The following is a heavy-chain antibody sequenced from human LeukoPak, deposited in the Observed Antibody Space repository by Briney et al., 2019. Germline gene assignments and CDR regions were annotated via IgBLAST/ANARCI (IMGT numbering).Heavy chain of an antibody. J-gene: IGHJ4*02. D-gene: IGHD3-22*01. CDR3: ATHDPGPYDSSGNLYE. CDR1: GYSFTSYW. Sequence: GESLKISCTGSGYSFTSYWISWVRQMPGKGLEWMGRIDPSDSYTNYSPSFDGHVIISSDKSISTAYLQWSSLMASDTAMYYCATHDPGPYDSSGNLYEWGQGTLVTVSS. CDR2: IDPSDSYT. V-gene: IGHV5-10-1*01.